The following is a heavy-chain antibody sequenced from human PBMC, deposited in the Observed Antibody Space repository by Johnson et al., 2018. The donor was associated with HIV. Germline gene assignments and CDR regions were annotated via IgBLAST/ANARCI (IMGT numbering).Heavy chain of an antibody. CDR2: ISYDGSNK. Sequence: QVQLVESGGGVVQPGRSLRLSCAASGFTFSSYAMHWVRQAPGKGLEWVAVISYDGSNKYYADSVKGRFTISRDNSKNTLYLQMNSLGAEDTAVYYCARERPGSGYDWGDAFDIWGQGTMVTVSS. D-gene: IGHD5-12*01. V-gene: IGHV3-30*04. CDR1: GFTFSSYA. J-gene: IGHJ3*02. CDR3: ARERPGSGYDWGDAFDI.